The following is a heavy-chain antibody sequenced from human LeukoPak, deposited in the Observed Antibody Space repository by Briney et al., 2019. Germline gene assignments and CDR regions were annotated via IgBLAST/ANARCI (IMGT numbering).Heavy chain of an antibody. J-gene: IGHJ4*02. Sequence: GGSLRLSCAASGFTVSSNYMSWVRQAPGKGLEWVSVIYSGGSTYYADSVKGRYTISRDNSKNTLYLQMNSLRAEDTAVYYCARVTDYDFWSGYLYWGQGTLVTVSS. V-gene: IGHV3-66*02. D-gene: IGHD3-3*01. CDR2: IYSGGST. CDR1: GFTVSSNY. CDR3: ARVTDYDFWSGYLY.